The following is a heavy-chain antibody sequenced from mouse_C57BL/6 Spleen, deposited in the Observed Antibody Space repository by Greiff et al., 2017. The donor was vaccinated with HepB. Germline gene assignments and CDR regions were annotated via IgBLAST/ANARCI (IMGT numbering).Heavy chain of an antibody. CDR2: IYPSDSET. J-gene: IGHJ2*01. CDR1: GYTFTSYW. V-gene: IGHV1-61*01. CDR3: AATANYYGSSYPYYFDY. D-gene: IGHD1-1*01. Sequence: QVQLQQPGAELVRPGSSVKLSCKASGYTFTSYWMDWVKQRPGQGLEWIGNIYPSDSETHYNQKFKDKATLTVDKSSSTAYMQLSSLTSEDSAVYYWAATANYYGSSYPYYFDYWGQGTTLTVSS.